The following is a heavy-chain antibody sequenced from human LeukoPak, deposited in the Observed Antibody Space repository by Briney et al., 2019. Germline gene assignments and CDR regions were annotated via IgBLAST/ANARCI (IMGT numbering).Heavy chain of an antibody. CDR3: ARDKITGASTDDY. CDR2: INQDGSER. D-gene: IGHD1-14*01. V-gene: IGHV3-7*01. Sequence: GGSLRLSCAASGFSFTNYWMSWVRQAPGMGLEWVAIINQDGSERYYVDSVKGRFTVSRDSAKNSLYLQMNSLRVEDTAVYYCARDKITGASTDDYWGQGTLVTVSS. J-gene: IGHJ4*02. CDR1: GFSFTNYW.